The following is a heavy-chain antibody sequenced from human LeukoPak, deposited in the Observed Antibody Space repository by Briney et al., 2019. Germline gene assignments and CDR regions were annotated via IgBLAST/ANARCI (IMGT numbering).Heavy chain of an antibody. V-gene: IGHV4-4*07. CDR1: GASISNYY. CDR2: IYASGST. Sequence: SETLSLTCTVSGASISNYYWSWIRQPAGKGLEWIGRIYASGSTNYNPSLKSRVTISVDQSKNQFSLKLNSVTAADAAVYYCARGETIFPYWGQGTLVTVSS. D-gene: IGHD3-9*01. CDR3: ARGETIFPY. J-gene: IGHJ4*02.